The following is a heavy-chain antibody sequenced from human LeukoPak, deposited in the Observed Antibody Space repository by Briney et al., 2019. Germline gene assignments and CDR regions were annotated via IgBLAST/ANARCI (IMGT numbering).Heavy chain of an antibody. D-gene: IGHD2-15*01. Sequence: PGGSLRLSCAASGFAFSSYGMHWVRQAPGKGREWVAFIRHDGSYKYYADSVKGRFTISRDNSKNTMYVQMNSLRAEDTALYYCAKDYTGGSLGYWGQGTLVTVSS. V-gene: IGHV3-30*02. CDR2: IRHDGSYK. CDR1: GFAFSSYG. J-gene: IGHJ4*02. CDR3: AKDYTGGSLGY.